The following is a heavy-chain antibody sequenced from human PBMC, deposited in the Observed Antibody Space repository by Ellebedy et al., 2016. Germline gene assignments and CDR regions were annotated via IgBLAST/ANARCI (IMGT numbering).Heavy chain of an antibody. Sequence: SETLSLTCTVSGGSISSSSFYWGWIRQPPGKGLEWIGNILFSGSTYYSTTLKSRVTISVDTSKNQFSLRLSSVTAADTAVYYCARVLRAGSSGDYFDYWGQGTLVTVSS. D-gene: IGHD1-1*01. V-gene: IGHV4-39*07. CDR3: ARVLRAGSSGDYFDY. J-gene: IGHJ4*02. CDR2: ILFSGST. CDR1: GGSISSSSFY.